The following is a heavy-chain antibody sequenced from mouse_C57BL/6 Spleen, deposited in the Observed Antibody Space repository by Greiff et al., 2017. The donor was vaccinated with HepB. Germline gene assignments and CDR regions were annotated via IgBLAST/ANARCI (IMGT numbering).Heavy chain of an antibody. CDR1: GYTFTDYE. Sequence: QVQLKESGAELVRPGASVTLSCKASGYTFTDYEMHWVKQTPVHGLEWIGAIDPETGGTAYNQKFKGKAILTADKSSSTAYMELRSLTSEDSAVYYCTRGFYYYGRFDYWGQGTTLTVSS. D-gene: IGHD1-1*01. CDR2: IDPETGGT. V-gene: IGHV1-15*01. CDR3: TRGFYYYGRFDY. J-gene: IGHJ2*01.